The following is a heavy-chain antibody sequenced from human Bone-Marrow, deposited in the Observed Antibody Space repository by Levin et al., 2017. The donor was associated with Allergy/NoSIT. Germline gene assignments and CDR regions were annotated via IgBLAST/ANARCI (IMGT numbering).Heavy chain of an antibody. CDR3: AMVRPSLPYSGIKSKWVPHQRENWFDP. V-gene: IGHV3-23*01. CDR2: ISGSGGST. J-gene: IGHJ5*02. D-gene: IGHD1-26*01. Sequence: EASVKVSCAASGFTFSSYAMSWVRQAPGKGLEWVSAISGSGGSTYYADSVKGRFTISRDNSKNTLYLQMNSLRAEDTAVYYCAMVRPSLPYSGIKSKWVPHQRENWFDPWGQGTLVTVSS. CDR1: GFTFSSYA.